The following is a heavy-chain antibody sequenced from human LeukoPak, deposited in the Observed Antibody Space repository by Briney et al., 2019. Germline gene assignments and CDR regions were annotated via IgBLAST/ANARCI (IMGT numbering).Heavy chain of an antibody. V-gene: IGHV3-43D*03. CDR1: GFTFDDYA. J-gene: IGHJ6*03. CDR2: ISGDGGST. Sequence: GGSLRLSCAASGFTFDDYAMHWVRQAPGKGLEWVSLISGDGGSTYYADSVKGRFTIARDNSKNSLYLQMNSLRAEDNALYYCAKDGSVDIVATIRGTYYYMDAWGKGTTVTVSS. CDR3: AKDGSVDIVATIRGTYYYMDA. D-gene: IGHD5-12*01.